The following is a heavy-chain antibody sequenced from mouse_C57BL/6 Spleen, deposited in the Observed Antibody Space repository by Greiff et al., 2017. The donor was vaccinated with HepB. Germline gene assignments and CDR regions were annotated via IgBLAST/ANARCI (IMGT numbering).Heavy chain of an antibody. V-gene: IGHV7-3*01. J-gene: IGHJ4*01. Sequence: EVQGVESGGGLVQPGGSLSLSCAASGFTFTDYYMSWVRQPPGKALEWLGFIRNKANGYTTEYSASVKGRFTISRDNSQSILYLQMNALRAEDSATYYCASLNYYGSRYYAMDYWGQGTSVTVSS. CDR1: GFTFTDYY. CDR2: IRNKANGYTT. CDR3: ASLNYYGSRYYAMDY. D-gene: IGHD1-1*01.